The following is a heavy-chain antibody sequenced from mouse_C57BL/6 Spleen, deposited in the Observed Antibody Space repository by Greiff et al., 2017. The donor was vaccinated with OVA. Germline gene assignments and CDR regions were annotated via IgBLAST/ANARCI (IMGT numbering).Heavy chain of an antibody. CDR2: ISYDGSN. J-gene: IGHJ2*01. CDR1: GYSITSGYY. D-gene: IGHD1-1*01. V-gene: IGHV3-6*01. Sequence: EVKLMESGPGLVKPSQSLSLTCSVTGYSITSGYYWNWIRQFPGNKLEWMGYISYDGSNNYNPSLKNRISITRDTSKNQSFLKLNSVTTEDTATYYCAREGTTVVATDYLDYWGQGTTLTVSS. CDR3: AREGTTVVATDYLDY.